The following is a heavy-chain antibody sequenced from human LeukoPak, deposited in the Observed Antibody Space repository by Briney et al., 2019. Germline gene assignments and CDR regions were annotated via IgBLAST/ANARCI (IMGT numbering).Heavy chain of an antibody. D-gene: IGHD3-10*01. CDR3: ARTPRRGGFDY. CDR1: GGSLSSYY. CDR2: IYYTGST. J-gene: IGHJ4*02. Sequence: SETLSLTCTVSGGSLSSYYWSWLRQPPGQGLEWIAYIYYTGSTDYNPSLKSRVTISGDMSKNQFSLNLNSATAADTAIYYCARTPRRGGFDYWGQGILVTVSS. V-gene: IGHV4-59*01.